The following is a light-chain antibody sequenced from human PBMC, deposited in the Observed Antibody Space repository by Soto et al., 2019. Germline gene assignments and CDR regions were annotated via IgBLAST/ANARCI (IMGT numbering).Light chain of an antibody. Sequence: QSLLAQPASVSWSPGQSITISCTGISSDVGGYNYVSWYQQHPGKAPKLMISEVSNRPSGVSNRFSGSKSGNTASLTISGLQAEDEADYYCSSYTSSSTIVFGTGTKVTVL. CDR3: SSYTSSSTIV. CDR1: SSDVGGYNY. V-gene: IGLV2-14*01. CDR2: EVS. J-gene: IGLJ1*01.